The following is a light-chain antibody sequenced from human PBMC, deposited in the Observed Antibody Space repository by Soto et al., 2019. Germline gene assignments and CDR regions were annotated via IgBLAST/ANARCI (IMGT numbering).Light chain of an antibody. CDR3: HQYNSHAT. J-gene: IGKJ2*01. Sequence: DVHRTQSPSSLYTYVGDRVTITCRASQSISHYLAWYQHKPGKAPNLLIYDASTLEAGIPSRFSGSGSGTKFTLTISSLQPGDFATYYCHQYNSHATFGQGTKVDSK. CDR2: DAS. CDR1: QSISHY. V-gene: IGKV1-5*01.